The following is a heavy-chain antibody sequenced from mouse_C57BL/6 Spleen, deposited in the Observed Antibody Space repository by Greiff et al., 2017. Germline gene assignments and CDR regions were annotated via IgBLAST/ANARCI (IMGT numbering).Heavy chain of an antibody. V-gene: IGHV1-80*01. CDR1: GYAFSSYW. D-gene: IGHD1-1*01. Sequence: QVQLQQSGAELVKPGAPVKISCKASGYAFSSYWMNWVKQRPGKGLEWIGQIYPGDGDTNYNGKFKGKATLTADKSSSTAYMQLSSLTSEDSAVYFCARSVVDPWFAYWGQGTLVTVSA. J-gene: IGHJ3*01. CDR2: IYPGDGDT. CDR3: ARSVVDPWFAY.